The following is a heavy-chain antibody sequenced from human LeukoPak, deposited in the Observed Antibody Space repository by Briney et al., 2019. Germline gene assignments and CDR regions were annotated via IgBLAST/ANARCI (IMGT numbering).Heavy chain of an antibody. V-gene: IGHV3-21*01. CDR2: ISSSGSYI. Sequence: GRSLRLSCAASGFTLSSYRMNWVRQAPGKGLEWVSSISSSGSYIYYADSLKGRFTISRDNAKNSLFLQMNSLRVEDTAVYYWARGNGKYYEEDYWGQGTLVTVSS. D-gene: IGHD2/OR15-2a*01. CDR1: GFTLSSYR. J-gene: IGHJ4*02. CDR3: ARGNGKYYEEDY.